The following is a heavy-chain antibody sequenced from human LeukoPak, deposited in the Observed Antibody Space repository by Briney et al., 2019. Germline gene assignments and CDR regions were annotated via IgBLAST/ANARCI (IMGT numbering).Heavy chain of an antibody. CDR3: VKTMITFGGVIRTDAFDM. V-gene: IGHV3-64D*06. Sequence: GGSLRLSCSASGFTFSRYAMHWVRQAPGKGLEYVSGINNNGGSTYYADSVKARFTISRDNSKHTLFLQMTSLRAEDTAVYFCVKTMITFGGVIRTDAFDMWGQGTLVTVSS. J-gene: IGHJ3*02. CDR2: INNNGGST. CDR1: GFTFSRYA. D-gene: IGHD3-16*01.